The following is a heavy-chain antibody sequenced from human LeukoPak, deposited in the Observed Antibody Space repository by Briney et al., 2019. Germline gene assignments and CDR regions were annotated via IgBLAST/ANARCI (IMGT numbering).Heavy chain of an antibody. CDR2: ISGSGGST. CDR3: AKGDRYLDY. CDR1: GNYW. Sequence: GGSLRLSCAASGNYWMHWVRQAPGKGLEWVSAISGSGGSTYYADSVKGRFTISRDNSKNTLYLQMNSLRAEDTAVYYCAKGDRYLDYWGQGTLVTVSS. V-gene: IGHV3-23*01. J-gene: IGHJ4*02.